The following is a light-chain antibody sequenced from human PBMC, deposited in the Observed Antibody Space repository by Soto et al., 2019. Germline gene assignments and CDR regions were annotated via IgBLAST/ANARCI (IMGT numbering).Light chain of an antibody. V-gene: IGKV1-5*01. CDR3: QQYTTYWT. CDR2: DAS. J-gene: IGKJ1*01. Sequence: DVQMTQPPSTLSAYVGGRVSITYRASQSLSDWLAWYQQKPGKAPKLLIYDASSLESGVPSRFSGSGSGTEFTLTISSLQPDDFATYYCQQYTTYWTFGQGTKVDIK. CDR1: QSLSDW.